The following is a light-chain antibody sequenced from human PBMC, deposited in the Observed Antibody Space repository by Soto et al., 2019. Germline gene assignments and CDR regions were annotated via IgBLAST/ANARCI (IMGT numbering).Light chain of an antibody. CDR2: QTS. CDR3: QQYYIYPPA. V-gene: IGKV1-5*03. CDR1: QNVRIY. J-gene: IGKJ3*01. Sequence: DIQMTQSPSTLPASVGDRVTITCRASQNVRIYLAWYQQKPGKAPKLLIYQTSSLQSGVPSRFSGSGSETEFTLAISSLQPEDFATYYCQQYYIYPPAFGLGTKVEIK.